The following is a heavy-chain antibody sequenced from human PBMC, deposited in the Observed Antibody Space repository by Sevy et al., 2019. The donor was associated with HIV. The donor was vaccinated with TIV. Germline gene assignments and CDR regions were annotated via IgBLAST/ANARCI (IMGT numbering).Heavy chain of an antibody. D-gene: IGHD1-26*01. Sequence: GGSLRLSCAVSGFTVNTYAMHWVRQAPGKGLEWVAVISYDGSNKYYADSVRGRFTISRDSSKNTLYLQMNSLRPEDTAVYYCARDLEVYGGWEQTSQGMDVWGQGTTVTVSS. CDR3: ARDLEVYGGWEQTSQGMDV. V-gene: IGHV3-30-3*01. CDR1: GFTVNTYA. J-gene: IGHJ6*02. CDR2: ISYDGSNK.